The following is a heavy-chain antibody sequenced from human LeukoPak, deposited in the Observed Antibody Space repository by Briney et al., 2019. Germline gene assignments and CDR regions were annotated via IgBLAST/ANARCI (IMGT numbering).Heavy chain of an antibody. CDR2: INPNSGGT. Sequence: VASVKVSCKASGYTFTGYYMHWVRQAPGQGLEWMGWINPNSGGTNYAQKFQGRVTMTTDTSTSTAYMELRSLRSDDTAVYYCARYFKEAYYDFWSGSTAYYYYMDVWGKGTTVTVSS. CDR1: GYTFTGYY. D-gene: IGHD3-3*01. CDR3: ARYFKEAYYDFWSGSTAYYYYMDV. J-gene: IGHJ6*03. V-gene: IGHV1-2*02.